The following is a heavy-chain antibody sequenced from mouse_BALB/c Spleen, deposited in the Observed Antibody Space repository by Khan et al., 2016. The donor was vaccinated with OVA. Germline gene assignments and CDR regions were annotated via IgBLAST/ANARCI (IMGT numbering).Heavy chain of an antibody. D-gene: IGHD1-1*01. V-gene: IGHV1S81*02. CDR1: GYTFTSYW. Sequence: QVQLQQSGAELVKAGASVKMSCKASGYTFTSYWMHWVKQRLGQGLEWFAETNPTNGRTYYNEKFKSKATLTVDKSSSTAYMLLSGPTFEDSAVYDCARIKKIVATYFDYWGLGTTLTVSS. CDR3: ARIKKIVATYFDY. CDR2: TNPTNGRT. J-gene: IGHJ2*01.